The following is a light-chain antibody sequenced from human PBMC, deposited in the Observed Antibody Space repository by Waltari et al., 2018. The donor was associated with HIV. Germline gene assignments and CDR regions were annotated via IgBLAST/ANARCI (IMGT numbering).Light chain of an antibody. CDR3: CSYATKYTGV. CDR2: DVS. Sequence: QSALTQPRSVSGSPGQSVTISCTGTNSDVGAYKYVSWYQQHRGKAPKLMIYDVSKRASGVPVRFSGSKSGDTGALTISGLQAEDEGDYYCCSYATKYTGVFGGGSKLTVL. CDR1: NSDVGAYKY. V-gene: IGLV2-11*01. J-gene: IGLJ3*02.